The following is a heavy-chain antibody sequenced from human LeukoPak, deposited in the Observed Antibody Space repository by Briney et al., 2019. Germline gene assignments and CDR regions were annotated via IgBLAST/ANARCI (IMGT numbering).Heavy chain of an antibody. V-gene: IGHV3-48*01. CDR1: GFTFNNDP. Sequence: GGSLRLSCAASGFTFNNDPMNWVRQAPGKGLEWVAHIRSDTKTIVYADSVKGRFIIFRDNAKNSLSLQMNSLRVEDTAVYYCARDQNWVFDYWGQGTLVTVSS. CDR3: ARDQNWVFDY. CDR2: IRSDTKTI. D-gene: IGHD7-27*01. J-gene: IGHJ4*02.